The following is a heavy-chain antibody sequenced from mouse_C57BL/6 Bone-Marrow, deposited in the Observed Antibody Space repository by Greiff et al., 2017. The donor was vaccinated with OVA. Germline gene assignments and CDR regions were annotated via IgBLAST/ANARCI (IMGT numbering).Heavy chain of an antibody. CDR1: GYTFTSYW. CDR2: IDPSDSYT. V-gene: IGHV1-50*01. D-gene: IGHD2-4*01. J-gene: IGHJ3*01. CDR3: ARSAYDYDGAY. Sequence: VQLQQPGAELVKPGASVKLSCKASGYTFTSYWMQWVKQRPGQGLEWIGAIDPSDSYTTYNQKFKGKATVTVDTSSSTAYMQLSSLTSEDSAVYYCARSAYDYDGAYWGQGTLVTVSA.